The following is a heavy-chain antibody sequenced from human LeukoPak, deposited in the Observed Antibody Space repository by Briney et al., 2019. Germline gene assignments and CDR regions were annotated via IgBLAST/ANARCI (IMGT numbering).Heavy chain of an antibody. V-gene: IGHV3-23*01. Sequence: GGSLRLSCAASGFTFSTYAMSWVRQAPGKGLEWVSSISGSGGNTYYADSVKGRFTFSRDNSKNTLYLQMNSLRAEDTAVYYCAKDFGSGWYYFDSWGQGVLVTVSS. J-gene: IGHJ4*02. CDR1: GFTFSTYA. CDR3: AKDFGSGWYYFDS. CDR2: ISGSGGNT. D-gene: IGHD6-19*01.